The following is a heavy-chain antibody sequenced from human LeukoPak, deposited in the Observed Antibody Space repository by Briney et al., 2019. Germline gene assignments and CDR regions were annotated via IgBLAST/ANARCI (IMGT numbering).Heavy chain of an antibody. Sequence: PGGSLRLSCAASGFTFSHYSMNWVRQAPGKGLEWVSHISGSSRETYCADSVKGRFTISRDDAKNSLCLQMSGLRDEDTAVYYCARDYNYARDFWGQGTTVTVS. V-gene: IGHV3-21*05. J-gene: IGHJ6*02. CDR1: GFTFSHYS. CDR2: ISGSSRET. CDR3: ARDYNYARDF.